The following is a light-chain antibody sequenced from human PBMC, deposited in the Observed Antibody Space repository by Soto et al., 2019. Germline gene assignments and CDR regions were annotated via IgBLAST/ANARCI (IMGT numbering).Light chain of an antibody. CDR2: EVS. Sequence: QSALTQPPSASGSFGQSVTISCTGTSSDVGGYNYVSWYQQHPGKAPKLLIYEVSELPSGVPDRFSGSKSGNTAALTVAGLQAGDEADYYGSSYSGTNYHYVFGTGTKLTVL. V-gene: IGLV2-8*01. CDR3: SSYSGTNYHYV. J-gene: IGLJ1*01. CDR1: SSDVGGYNY.